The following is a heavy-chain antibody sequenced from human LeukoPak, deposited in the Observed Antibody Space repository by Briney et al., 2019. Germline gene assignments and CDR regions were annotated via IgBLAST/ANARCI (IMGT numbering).Heavy chain of an antibody. D-gene: IGHD3-16*01. V-gene: IGHV4-30-4*01. CDR1: GGSISSGDYY. CDR2: VYYSGTT. Sequence: SETLSLTCTVPGGSISSGDYYWSWIRQPPGKGLEWLGYVYYSGTTYYNPSLKSRVTISVDTSKNQFSLKLNSVTAADTAVYYCARKRYDDPYFFDYWGQGTLVTVSS. J-gene: IGHJ4*02. CDR3: ARKRYDDPYFFDY.